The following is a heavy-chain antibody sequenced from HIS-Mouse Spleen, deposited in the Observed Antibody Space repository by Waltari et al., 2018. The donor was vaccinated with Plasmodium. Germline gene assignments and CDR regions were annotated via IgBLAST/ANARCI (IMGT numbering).Heavy chain of an antibody. V-gene: IGHV3-30*18. CDR2: ISYGGSNK. CDR3: AKAQGVINFDY. CDR1: GFTFSSYG. Sequence: AASGFTFSSYGMHWVRQAQGKGLEWVAVISYGGSNKYYADSVKGRFTISRDNSKNTLYLQMNSLRAEDTAVYYCAKAQGVINFDYWGQGTLVTVSS. J-gene: IGHJ4*02. D-gene: IGHD3-16*01.